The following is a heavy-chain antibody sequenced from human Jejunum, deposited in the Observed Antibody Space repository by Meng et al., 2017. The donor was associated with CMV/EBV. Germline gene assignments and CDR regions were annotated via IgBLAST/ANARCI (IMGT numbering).Heavy chain of an antibody. CDR1: GGSMCCTNW. CDR3: ARADKVRFDY. Sequence: VPLQGSGPGLVTPSGALSLTCAGSGGSMCCTNWWSWVRQPPGKGLEWIGEIYHSVSTNYNPSLKSRVSISVDKSKNQFSLKLSSVTAADTAVYYCARADKVRFDYWGQGTLVTVSS. CDR2: IYHSVST. V-gene: IGHV4-4*02. J-gene: IGHJ4*02.